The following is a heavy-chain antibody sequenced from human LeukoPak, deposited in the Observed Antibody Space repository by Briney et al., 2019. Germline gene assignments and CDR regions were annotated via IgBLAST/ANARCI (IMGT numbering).Heavy chain of an antibody. J-gene: IGHJ3*02. Sequence: ASVKVSCKASGYTFTKYAMNWVRQAPGQGLEWMGWINTKTGNPTYAQGFTGRYVFSLDTSVTTAYLQISNLKDEDTAVYYCARSGFCTDHPAFDIWGQRTMVTVSS. D-gene: IGHD3-3*01. CDR3: ARSGFCTDHPAFDI. CDR1: GYTFTKYA. CDR2: INTKTGNP. V-gene: IGHV7-4-1*02.